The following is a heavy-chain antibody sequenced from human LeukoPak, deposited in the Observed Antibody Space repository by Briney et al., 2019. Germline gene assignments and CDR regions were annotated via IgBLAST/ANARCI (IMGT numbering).Heavy chain of an antibody. CDR1: GGSFSGYY. Sequence: SETLSLTCAVYGGSFSGYYWSWIRQPPGKGLEWIGEINHSGSTNYNPSLKSRVTISVDTSKNQFSQKVSSVTAADSAVYYCARWPRERNRITVTNYYYYMDVWGRGTTVTVSS. D-gene: IGHD4-11*01. J-gene: IGHJ6*03. V-gene: IGHV4-34*01. CDR2: INHSGST. CDR3: ARWPRERNRITVTNYYYYMDV.